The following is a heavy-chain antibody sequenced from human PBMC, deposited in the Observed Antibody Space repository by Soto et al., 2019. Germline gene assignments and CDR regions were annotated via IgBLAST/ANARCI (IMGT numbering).Heavy chain of an antibody. Sequence: GGSLRLSCSASGFTFSTYSMNWVRQAPGKGLEWISFISSRGSTRYHADSVKGRFTISRDNARNSLYLQMNSLSDEDTAVYYCARGVENSVGYHYPYFHYWGQGALVTVSS. D-gene: IGHD1-26*01. V-gene: IGHV3-48*02. CDR1: GFTFSTYS. CDR2: ISSRGSTR. CDR3: ARGVENSVGYHYPYFHY. J-gene: IGHJ4*02.